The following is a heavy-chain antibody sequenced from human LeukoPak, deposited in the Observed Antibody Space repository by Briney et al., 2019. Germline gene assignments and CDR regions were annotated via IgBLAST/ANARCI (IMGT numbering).Heavy chain of an antibody. CDR3: ARAVAADPGGY. Sequence: SGGSLRLSCAASGFTFSSYEMNWVRQAPGKGLEWVSYISSSGSTIYYADSVKGRFTISRDNAKNSLYLQMNSLRAEDTAVYYCARAVAADPGGYWGQGTLVTVSS. CDR2: ISSSGSTI. D-gene: IGHD6-19*01. J-gene: IGHJ4*02. V-gene: IGHV3-48*03. CDR1: GFTFSSYE.